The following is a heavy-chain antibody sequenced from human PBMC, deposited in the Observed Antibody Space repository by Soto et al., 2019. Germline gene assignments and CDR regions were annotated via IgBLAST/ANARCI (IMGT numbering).Heavy chain of an antibody. V-gene: IGHV1-46*01. D-gene: IGHD6-19*01. CDR2: SHVGPDTP. Sequence: QVQLEQSGAEVKKPGASMKVSCQASGYTFTSYYIHWVRQAPGQGLEWMGVSHVGPDTPMYAQKFQGRVNMTRDTYTSTVYMELSSLISEDTAVYFCARESSGTQYFDYWGQGTLVTVSS. CDR1: GYTFTSYY. J-gene: IGHJ4*02. CDR3: ARESSGTQYFDY.